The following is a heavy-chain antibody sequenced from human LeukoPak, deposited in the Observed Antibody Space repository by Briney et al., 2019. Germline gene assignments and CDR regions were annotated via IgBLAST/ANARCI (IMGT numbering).Heavy chain of an antibody. CDR1: GGTFSSYA. D-gene: IGHD4-17*01. J-gene: IGHJ4*02. CDR2: IIPIFGTA. Sequence: SVKVSCKASGGTFSSYAISWVRQAPGQGLEWMGGIIPIFGTANYAQKFQGRVTITADESTITAYMELSSLRSEDTAVYYCAGCEDGDYALTDYWGQGTLVTVSS. CDR3: AGCEDGDYALTDY. V-gene: IGHV1-69*13.